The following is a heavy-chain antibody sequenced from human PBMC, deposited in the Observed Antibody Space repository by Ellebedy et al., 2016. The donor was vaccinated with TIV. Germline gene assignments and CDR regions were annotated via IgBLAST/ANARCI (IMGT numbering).Heavy chain of an antibody. CDR1: GFTVSNNY. V-gene: IGHV3-53*01. CDR2: ISSGGIT. CDR3: ARGVWFDP. J-gene: IGHJ5*02. Sequence: GESLKISCAASGFTVSNNYMSWVRQAPGKGLPWVSVISSGGITYYADSVKGRFTIARDNSKYTLYLHMNSLRADDTAVYYCARGVWFDPWGQGTLVTVSS.